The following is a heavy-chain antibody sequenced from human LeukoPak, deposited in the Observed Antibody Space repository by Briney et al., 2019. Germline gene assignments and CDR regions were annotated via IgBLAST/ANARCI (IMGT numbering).Heavy chain of an antibody. V-gene: IGHV1-2*02. D-gene: IGHD1-14*01. CDR2: INPNSGGT. J-gene: IGHJ3*02. CDR1: GYTFTGYY. Sequence: GASVKVSCKASGYTFTGYYMHWVRQAPGQGLEWMGWINPNSGGTNYAQKFQGRVTMTRDTSISTAYMELSRLRSDDTAVYYCARGGRTSPGYNDAFDIWGQGTMVTVSS. CDR3: ARGGRTSPGYNDAFDI.